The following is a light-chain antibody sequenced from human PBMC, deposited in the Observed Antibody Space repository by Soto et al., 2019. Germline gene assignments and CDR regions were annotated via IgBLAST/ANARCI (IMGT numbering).Light chain of an antibody. Sequence: DIQMTQSPSSLSASVGDRVTITCRASQSISSYLNGYQQKPGKAPKLLIYAASSLQSGVPSSFSGSGSGTEFTLTISSLQPEDFATYDCQQSYSTPYTFGQGTKLEIK. CDR1: QSISSY. J-gene: IGKJ2*01. CDR3: QQSYSTPYT. CDR2: AAS. V-gene: IGKV1-39*01.